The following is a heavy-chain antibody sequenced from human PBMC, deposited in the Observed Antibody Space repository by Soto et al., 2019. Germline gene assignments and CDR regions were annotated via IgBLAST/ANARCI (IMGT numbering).Heavy chain of an antibody. CDR1: GFSLSTSGMC. CDR2: IDWDDDK. D-gene: IGHD3-10*01. J-gene: IGHJ4*02. V-gene: IGHV2-70*01. CDR3: ARGVGDLLWKARPYYFDY. Sequence: SGPTLVNPTQTLTLTCTFSGFSLSTSGMCVSWIRQPPGKALEWLALIDWDDDKYYSTSLKTRLTISKDTSKNQVVLTMTNMEHVDTATYYCARGVGDLLWKARPYYFDYWGQGTLVTVSS.